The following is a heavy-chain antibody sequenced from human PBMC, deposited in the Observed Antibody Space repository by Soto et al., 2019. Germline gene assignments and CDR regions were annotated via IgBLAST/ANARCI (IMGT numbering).Heavy chain of an antibody. D-gene: IGHD6-19*01. CDR3: ARHSTVAGPPSDY. CDR2: IYYSGST. J-gene: IGHJ4*02. Sequence: QLQLQESGPGLVKPSETLSLTCTVSGGSISSSSYYWGWIRQPPGKGLEWIGSIYYSGSTYYNPSLKSRVTISVDTSKNQFSLKLSSVTAADTAVYYCARHSTVAGPPSDYWGQGTLVTVSS. V-gene: IGHV4-39*01. CDR1: GGSISSSSYY.